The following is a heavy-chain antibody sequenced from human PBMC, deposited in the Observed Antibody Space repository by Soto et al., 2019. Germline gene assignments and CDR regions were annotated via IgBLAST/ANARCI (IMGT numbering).Heavy chain of an antibody. CDR3: ARDPRVGLKQLPSPHFDY. J-gene: IGHJ4*02. D-gene: IGHD6-13*01. V-gene: IGHV3-7*01. CDR2: IKQDGSEK. CDR1: GFTFSSYW. Sequence: VGSLRLSCAASGFTFSSYWMSWVRQAPGKGLEWVANIKQDGSEKYYVDSVKGRFTISRDNAKNSLYLQMNSLRAEDTAVYYCARDPRVGLKQLPSPHFDYWGQGTLVTVSS.